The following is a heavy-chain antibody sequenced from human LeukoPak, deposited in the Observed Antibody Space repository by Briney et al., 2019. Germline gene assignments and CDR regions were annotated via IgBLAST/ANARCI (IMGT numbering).Heavy chain of an antibody. J-gene: IGHJ4*02. CDR1: GGTFSSYA. CDR2: IIPIFGTA. D-gene: IGHD5-18*01. V-gene: IGHV1-69*05. CDR3: AGTRGYSYGTFDY. Sequence: SVKVSCKSSGGTFSSYAISWVRQAPGQGLEWMVGIIPIFGTANYAQKFQGRVTITTDESTSTAYMELSSLRSEDTAVYYCAGTRGYSYGTFDYWGQGTLVTVSS.